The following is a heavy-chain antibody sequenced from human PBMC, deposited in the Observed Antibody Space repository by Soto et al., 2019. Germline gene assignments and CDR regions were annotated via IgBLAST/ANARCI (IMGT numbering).Heavy chain of an antibody. J-gene: IGHJ4*02. D-gene: IGHD4-17*01. CDR3: ARMGGDYVASDY. Sequence: QVQLQESGPGLVKPSETLSLTCTVSGGSISSYYWSWIRQPPGKGLEWIGYIYYSGSTNYNPSLKSRVTISVDTSKNQFSLKLSSVTAADTAVYYCARMGGDYVASDYWGQGTLVTVSS. CDR1: GGSISSYY. CDR2: IYYSGST. V-gene: IGHV4-59*01.